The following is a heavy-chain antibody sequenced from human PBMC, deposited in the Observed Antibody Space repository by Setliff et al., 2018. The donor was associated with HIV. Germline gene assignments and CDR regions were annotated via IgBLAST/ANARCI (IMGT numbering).Heavy chain of an antibody. CDR1: GDSISTDY. D-gene: IGHD2-2*01. CDR2: IYNSAST. J-gene: IGHJ5*02. V-gene: IGHV4-4*09. CDR3: ARRAVQDGSITSSNWFDP. Sequence: KPSETLSLTCTVSGDSISTDYWTWIRQPPGKGLEWIGYIYNSASTSYNPYLKSRVTISADSSKHQFSLKLNSVTAADTAVYYCARRAVQDGSITSSNWFDPWGQGTLVTVSS.